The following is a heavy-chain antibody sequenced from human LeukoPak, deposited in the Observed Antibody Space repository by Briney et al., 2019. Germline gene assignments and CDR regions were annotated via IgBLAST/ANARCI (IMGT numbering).Heavy chain of an antibody. CDR3: ARERYGDYIFDY. V-gene: IGHV4-38-2*02. J-gene: IGHJ4*02. CDR2: IYHSGST. CDR1: GYSISSGYY. Sequence: SETLSLTCAVSGYSISSGYYGGWIRQPPGKGLEWFGSIYHSGSTYYNPSLKSRVTISVDTSKNQFSLKLSSVTAADTAVYYCARERYGDYIFDYWGQGTLVTVSS. D-gene: IGHD4-17*01.